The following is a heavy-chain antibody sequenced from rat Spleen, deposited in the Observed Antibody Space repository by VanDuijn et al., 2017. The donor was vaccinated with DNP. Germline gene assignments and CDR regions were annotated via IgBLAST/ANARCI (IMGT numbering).Heavy chain of an antibody. CDR3: ARHRTGSWDY. CDR1: GFNFNDYW. Sequence: EVKLVESGGGLVQPGRSLKLSCAASGFNFNDYWMGWVRQAPGKGLEWIGEINEDSSIINYTPSLKDKFTISRDNAQNTLYLQINSLRSEDMATYYCARHRTGSWDYWGQGVMVTVSS. J-gene: IGHJ2*01. CDR2: INEDSSII. D-gene: IGHD5-1*01. V-gene: IGHV4-2*01.